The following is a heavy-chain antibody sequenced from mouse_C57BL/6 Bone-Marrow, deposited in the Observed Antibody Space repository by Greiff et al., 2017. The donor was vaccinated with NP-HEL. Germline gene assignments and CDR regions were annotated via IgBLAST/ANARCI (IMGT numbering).Heavy chain of an antibody. Sequence: EVMLVESGGGLVKPGGSLKLSCAASGFTFSDYGMHWVRQAPEKGLEWVAYISSGSSTIYYADTVKGRFTISRDNAKNTLFLQMTSLRSEDTAMYYCARRLPYYYAMDYWGQGTSVTVSS. J-gene: IGHJ4*01. CDR1: GFTFSDYG. V-gene: IGHV5-17*01. CDR3: ARRLPYYYAMDY. CDR2: ISSGSSTI. D-gene: IGHD2-1*01.